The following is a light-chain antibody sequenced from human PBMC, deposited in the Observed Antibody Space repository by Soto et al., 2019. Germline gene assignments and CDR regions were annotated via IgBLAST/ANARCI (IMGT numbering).Light chain of an antibody. CDR3: QQYGSSLT. V-gene: IGKV3-20*01. Sequence: EMVLTQSPGTLSLSPGERATLSCRASQSVSSSYLAWYQQKPGQAPRLLIYGASSRATGIPDRFSGSGSGTDFTLTISRLEPEDFAVYYCQQYGSSLTVGGGTKVEIK. J-gene: IGKJ4*01. CDR2: GAS. CDR1: QSVSSSY.